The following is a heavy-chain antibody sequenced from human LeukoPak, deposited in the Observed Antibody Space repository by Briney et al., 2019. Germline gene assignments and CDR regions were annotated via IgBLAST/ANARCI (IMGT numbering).Heavy chain of an antibody. D-gene: IGHD3-22*01. CDR1: GFTFGTYA. CDR2: ISDNGYTT. V-gene: IGHV3-23*01. CDR3: AKYYYDSSGYYDAAPLDS. Sequence: QAGGSLRLSCAASGFTFGTYAMSWVRQAPGKGLEWVSSISDNGYTTYYADSVRGRFTISTDNSKNTLYLQMIGLRAEDTAVYFCAKYYYDSSGYYDAAPLDSWGQGTLVTVFS. J-gene: IGHJ4*02.